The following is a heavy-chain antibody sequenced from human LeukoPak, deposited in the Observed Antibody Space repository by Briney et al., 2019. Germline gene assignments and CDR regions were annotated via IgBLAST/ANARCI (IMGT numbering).Heavy chain of an antibody. J-gene: IGHJ5*02. V-gene: IGHV3-53*01. CDR3: ARDSSGYNTWFDP. CDR1: GFTVSSNY. CDR2: IYSGGST. Sequence: PGGSLRLSCAASGFTVSSNYMSWVRQAPGKGLERVSVIYSGGSTYYADSVKGRFTISRDNSKNTLYLQMNSLRAEDTAVYYCARDSSGYNTWFDPWGQGTLVTVSS. D-gene: IGHD3-22*01.